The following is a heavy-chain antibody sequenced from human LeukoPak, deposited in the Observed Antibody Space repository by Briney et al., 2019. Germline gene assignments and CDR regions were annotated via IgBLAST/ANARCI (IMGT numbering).Heavy chain of an antibody. V-gene: IGHV3-30*03. J-gene: IGHJ4*02. CDR1: GFIFSSYA. D-gene: IGHD1-1*01. Sequence: PGGSLRLSCAASGFIFSSYAIHWVRQAPGKGLEWVAFISFGGTDKYYADSVKGRFTISRDNSKNTLYLQMNSLRAEDTAVYYCTPLGGGTTGTTGYWGQGTLVTVSS. CDR2: ISFGGTDK. CDR3: TPLGGGTTGTTGY.